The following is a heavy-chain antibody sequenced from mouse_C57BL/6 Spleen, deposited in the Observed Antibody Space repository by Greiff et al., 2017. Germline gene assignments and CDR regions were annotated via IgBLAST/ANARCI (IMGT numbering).Heavy chain of an antibody. V-gene: IGHV1-69*01. CDR2: IDPSDSYT. CDR3: ARSGLPLYYFDY. CDR1: GYTFTSYW. J-gene: IGHJ2*01. Sequence: VQLQQPGAELVMPGASVKLSCKASGYTFTSYWMHWVKQRPGQGLEWIGEIDPSDSYTNYNQKFKGKSTLTVDKSSSTAYMQLSSLTSEDSAVYYCARSGLPLYYFDYWGQGTTLTVSS. D-gene: IGHD5-5*01.